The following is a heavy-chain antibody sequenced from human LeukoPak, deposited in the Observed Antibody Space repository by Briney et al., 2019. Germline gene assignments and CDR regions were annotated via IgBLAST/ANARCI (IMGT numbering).Heavy chain of an antibody. D-gene: IGHD3-22*01. Sequence: SETLSLTCNVSGGSVSTYYWSWIRQTPGKALEWIGYIYYNERTNYNPSLKSRVTISIDTSKNQFSLKLSAVTAADTAVYYCARGYYDSRGLSNPFDPWGQGTLVTVSS. CDR3: ARGYYDSRGLSNPFDP. CDR1: GGSVSTYY. V-gene: IGHV4-59*02. J-gene: IGHJ5*02. CDR2: IYYNERT.